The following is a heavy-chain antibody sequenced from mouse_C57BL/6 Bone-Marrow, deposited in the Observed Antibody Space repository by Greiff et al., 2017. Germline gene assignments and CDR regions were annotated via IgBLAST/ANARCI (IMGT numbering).Heavy chain of an antibody. CDR3: AGCGYYVLEYFDD. CDR1: GYTFTSYW. CDR2: IHPNSGST. D-gene: IGHD2-3*01. Sequence: VQLQQPGAELVKPGASVKLSCTASGYTFTSYWMPWVKQRPGQGLEWIGKIHPNSGSTNYNEQFKSNDTLTVDKSSSTAYMQLSSLTSEDSAVYYDAGCGYYVLEYFDDWGTGTTVTVSS. J-gene: IGHJ1*03. V-gene: IGHV1-64*01.